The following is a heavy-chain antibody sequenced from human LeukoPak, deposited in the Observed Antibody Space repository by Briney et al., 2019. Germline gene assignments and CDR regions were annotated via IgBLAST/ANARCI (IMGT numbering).Heavy chain of an antibody. Sequence: PSETLSLTCTVSGGSISSYYWSWIRQPPGKGLEWIGYIYYSGSTNYNPSLTSRVTISVDTSKNQFSLKLSSVTAADTAVYYCARVGYSGSYYPLDYWGQGTLVTVSS. CDR1: GGSISSYY. J-gene: IGHJ4*02. CDR3: ARVGYSGSYYPLDY. V-gene: IGHV4-59*01. CDR2: IYYSGST. D-gene: IGHD1-26*01.